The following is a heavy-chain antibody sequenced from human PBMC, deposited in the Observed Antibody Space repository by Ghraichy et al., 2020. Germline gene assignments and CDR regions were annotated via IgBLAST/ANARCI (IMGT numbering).Heavy chain of an antibody. CDR2: MKSKGSGGTR. D-gene: IGHD2-15*01. Sequence: GGSLRLSCVVSGLTFSDAWMNWVRQAPGKGLEWVGRMKSKGSGGTREYAAPVKDRFTISRDDSKKTLYLQMNSLKTEDTAVYYCTWEDCSGGACFSASWGQGTPVTVSS. CDR1: GLTFSDAW. J-gene: IGHJ5*02. V-gene: IGHV3-15*01. CDR3: TWEDCSGGACFSAS.